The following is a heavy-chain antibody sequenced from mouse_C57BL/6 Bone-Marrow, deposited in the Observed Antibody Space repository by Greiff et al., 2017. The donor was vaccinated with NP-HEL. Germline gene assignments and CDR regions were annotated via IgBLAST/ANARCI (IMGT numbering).Heavy chain of an antibody. D-gene: IGHD1-1*01. J-gene: IGHJ1*03. V-gene: IGHV1-59*01. CDR3: ARSYYGRGYWYFDV. Sequence: VQLQQPGAELVRPGTSVTLSCKASGYTFTSYWMHWVKQRPGQGLEWIGVIDPSDSYTNYNQKFKGKATLTVDTSSSTAYMQLRSLTSEYSAVYYCARSYYGRGYWYFDVWGTGTTVTVSS. CDR1: GYTFTSYW. CDR2: IDPSDSYT.